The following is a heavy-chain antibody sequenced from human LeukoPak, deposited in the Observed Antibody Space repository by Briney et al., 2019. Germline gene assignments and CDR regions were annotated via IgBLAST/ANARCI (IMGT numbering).Heavy chain of an antibody. V-gene: IGHV4-59*01. D-gene: IGHD4-17*01. CDR2: IYYSGST. J-gene: IGHJ3*02. CDR1: GGSISSYY. Sequence: SETLSLTCTVSGGSISSYYWSWVRQPPGKGLEWIGYIYYSGSTDYNPSLKSRVTISVDTSKNQFSLKLSSVTAADTAVYYCAIDYGDYEDCAFDIWGQGTMVTVSS. CDR3: AIDYGDYEDCAFDI.